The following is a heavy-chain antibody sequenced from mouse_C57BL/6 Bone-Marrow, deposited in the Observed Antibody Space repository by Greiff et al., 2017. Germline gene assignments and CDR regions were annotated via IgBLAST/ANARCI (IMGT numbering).Heavy chain of an antibody. D-gene: IGHD3-2*02. CDR3: ASHRQLRLRKAMDY. V-gene: IGHV1-82*01. CDR1: GYAFSSSW. CDR2: IYPGDGDT. J-gene: IGHJ4*01. Sequence: VKLMESGPELVKPGASVKISCKASGYAFSSSWMNWVKQRPGKGLEWIGRIYPGDGDTNYNGQFKGKATLTADKSSSTAYMQLSSLTSEDSAVYCWASHRQLRLRKAMDYWGQGTSVTVSS.